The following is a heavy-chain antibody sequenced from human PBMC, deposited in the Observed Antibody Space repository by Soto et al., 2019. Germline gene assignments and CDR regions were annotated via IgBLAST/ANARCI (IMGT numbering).Heavy chain of an antibody. D-gene: IGHD2-15*01. CDR2: VYFTGTT. CDR1: GGCLIIAGFY. J-gene: IGHJ5*01. V-gene: IGHV4-31*03. CDR3: ARDGSSTANWIDP. Sequence: SQTLSLTCTVSGGCLIIAGFYWSGLRQRPGKGLEWIGYVYFTGTTYYNPSLKSRVTISADTSKDQFSLQLRSVTAADTGVYYSARDGSSTANWIDPWGQGTLVTVSS.